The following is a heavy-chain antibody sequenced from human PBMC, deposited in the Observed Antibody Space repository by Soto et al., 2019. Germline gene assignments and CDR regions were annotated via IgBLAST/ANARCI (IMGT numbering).Heavy chain of an antibody. CDR1: ECTIGGYA. CDR3: AKGGGLVVVPAGDFDY. D-gene: IGHD2-2*01. V-gene: IGHV3-23*01. J-gene: IGHJ4*02. CDR2: ISGSGGSS. Sequence: GLPMRHSYAASECTIGGYAVSRIRQEPRKGLEWVSGISGSGGSSYYGDSVKGRFTISRDNSKNTLYLQMNNLRAEDTAVYYCAKGGGLVVVPAGDFDYWGQATLVTVYS.